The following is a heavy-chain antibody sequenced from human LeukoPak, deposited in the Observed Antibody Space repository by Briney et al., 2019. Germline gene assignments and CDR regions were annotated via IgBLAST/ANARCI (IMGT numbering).Heavy chain of an antibody. CDR3: ARDQEGFDY. CDR1: GYTFTNNY. V-gene: IGHV1-46*01. J-gene: IGHJ4*02. CDR2: IYPRDGST. Sequence: GASVKVSCKASGYTFTNNYLHWVRQAPGQGLEWMGMIYPRDGSTSYAQNFQGRVTVTRDTSTTTLHMELRGLRSEDTAVYYCARDQEGFDYWGQGTVATVSS.